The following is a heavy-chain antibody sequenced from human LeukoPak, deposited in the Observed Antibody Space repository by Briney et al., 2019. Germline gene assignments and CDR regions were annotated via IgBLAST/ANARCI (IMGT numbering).Heavy chain of an antibody. D-gene: IGHD4-23*01. CDR2: IKNKTNGGTT. Sequence: GGSLRLSCAASGFTLSNAYMSWVRQAPGKGLEWVGRIKNKTNGGTTDYAAPVKGRFTISRDDSKNTLYLQMNSLRAEDTAIYYCAKTQGFFDHWGQGSLVTVSS. CDR3: AKTQGFFDH. J-gene: IGHJ4*02. V-gene: IGHV3-15*01. CDR1: GFTLSNAY.